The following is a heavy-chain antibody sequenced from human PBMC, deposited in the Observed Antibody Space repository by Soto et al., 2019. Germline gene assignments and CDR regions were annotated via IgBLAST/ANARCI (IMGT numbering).Heavy chain of an antibody. CDR1: GYTFTSYG. Sequence: ASVKVSCKASGYTFTSYGISWVRQAPGQGLEWMGWISAYNGNTNYAQKLQGRVTMTTDTSTSTAYMELSSLRSEDTAVYYCARGNYDFWSGYYNNWFDPWGQGTLVTVSS. D-gene: IGHD3-3*01. V-gene: IGHV1-18*01. J-gene: IGHJ5*02. CDR2: ISAYNGNT. CDR3: ARGNYDFWSGYYNNWFDP.